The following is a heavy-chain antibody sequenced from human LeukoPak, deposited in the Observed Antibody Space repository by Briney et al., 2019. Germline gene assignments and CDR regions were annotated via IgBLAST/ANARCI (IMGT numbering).Heavy chain of an antibody. J-gene: IGHJ3*02. CDR1: GGSLSGYY. Sequence: QPSETLSLTYTVSGGSLSGYYWSWLRQPPAKGLEWTGYIYYSGSTNYNPSLKSRVTISVDTSKNQFSLKLSSVTAADTAVYYCARDRQLADAFDIWGQGTMVTVSS. CDR2: IYYSGST. CDR3: ARDRQLADAFDI. V-gene: IGHV4-59*01. D-gene: IGHD6-6*01.